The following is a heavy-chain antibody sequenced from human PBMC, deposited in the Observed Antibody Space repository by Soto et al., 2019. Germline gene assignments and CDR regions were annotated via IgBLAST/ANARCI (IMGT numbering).Heavy chain of an antibody. Sequence: SETLSLTCSVSGGSISSYYWSWSRQPPGKGLEWIGYIFYSGTTNYNPSLKSRVTISLDTSRNQFSLTLSSVTAADTAVYYCARSPSTYDGNWFDPWGQGTLVTVSS. D-gene: IGHD4-4*01. CDR1: GGSISSYY. CDR3: ARSPSTYDGNWFDP. V-gene: IGHV4-59*01. CDR2: IFYSGTT. J-gene: IGHJ5*02.